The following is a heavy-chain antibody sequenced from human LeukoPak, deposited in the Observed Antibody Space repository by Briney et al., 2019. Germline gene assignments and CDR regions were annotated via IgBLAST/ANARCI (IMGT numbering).Heavy chain of an antibody. CDR2: ISGSGGST. CDR1: GFTSSSYA. J-gene: IGHJ4*02. D-gene: IGHD2-2*01. Sequence: QTGGSLRLSCAASGFTSSSYAMSWVRQAPGKGLEWVSAISGSGGSTYYADSVKGRFTISRDNSKNTLYLQMNSLRAEDTAVYYCAKSRSSLLGYFDYWGQGTLVTVSS. CDR3: AKSRSSLLGYFDY. V-gene: IGHV3-23*01.